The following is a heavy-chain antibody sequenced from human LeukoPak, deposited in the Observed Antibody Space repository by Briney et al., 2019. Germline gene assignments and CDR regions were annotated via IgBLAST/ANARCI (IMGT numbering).Heavy chain of an antibody. CDR3: PKNPWDFWGVYFTGDAY. Sequence: GGSLRLSCAASGFTFSSYAMSWVRQAPGKGLEWVSDISGSGGSTYYADSVKGRFTISRDNSKNTLYLQMNSLRAEDTAVYYCPKNPWDFWGVYFTGDAYWGKGPL. CDR1: GFTFSSYA. CDR2: ISGSGGST. J-gene: IGHJ4*02. D-gene: IGHD3-3*01. V-gene: IGHV3-23*01.